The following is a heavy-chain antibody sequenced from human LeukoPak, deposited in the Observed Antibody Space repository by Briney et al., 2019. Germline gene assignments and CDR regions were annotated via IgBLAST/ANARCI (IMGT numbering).Heavy chain of an antibody. Sequence: PGGSLRLSRAASGFTFSSYSMNWVRQAPGKGLEWVSYISSSSSTIYYADSVKGRFTISRDNAKNSLYLQMNSLRAEDTAVYYCAREGRVLWFGELSYYYYYMDVWGKGTTVTVSS. J-gene: IGHJ6*03. D-gene: IGHD3-10*01. CDR2: ISSSSSTI. V-gene: IGHV3-48*01. CDR1: GFTFSSYS. CDR3: AREGRVLWFGELSYYYYYMDV.